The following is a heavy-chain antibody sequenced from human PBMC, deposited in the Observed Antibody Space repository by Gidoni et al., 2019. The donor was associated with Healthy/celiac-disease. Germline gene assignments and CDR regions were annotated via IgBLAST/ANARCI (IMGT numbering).Heavy chain of an antibody. CDR2: MSWNSGSI. Sequence: DVQLVESGGGLVQPGRSLILSCAASGFTFADYAMPGVRQAPGKGLEWVSGMSWNSGSIGYADSVKGRFTISRDNAKNSLYLQMNSLRAEDTALYYCAKGRGGVVTATIYGVSFDYWGQGTLVTVSS. CDR3: AKGRGGVVTATIYGVSFDY. D-gene: IGHD2-21*02. CDR1: GFTFADYA. J-gene: IGHJ4*02. V-gene: IGHV3-9*01.